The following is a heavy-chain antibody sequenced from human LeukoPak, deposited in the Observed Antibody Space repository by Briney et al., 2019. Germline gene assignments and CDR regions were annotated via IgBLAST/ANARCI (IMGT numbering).Heavy chain of an antibody. J-gene: IGHJ4*02. CDR3: ARGAWGFYGSGKERDYFDY. CDR1: GGSFSGYY. Sequence: SETLSLTCAVYGGSFSGYYCSWIRQPPGKGLECIGEINHSGSTNYNPSLKSRVTISVDTSKNQFSLKLSSVTAADTAVYYCARGAWGFYGSGKERDYFDYWGQGTLVTVSS. V-gene: IGHV4-34*01. D-gene: IGHD3-10*01. CDR2: INHSGST.